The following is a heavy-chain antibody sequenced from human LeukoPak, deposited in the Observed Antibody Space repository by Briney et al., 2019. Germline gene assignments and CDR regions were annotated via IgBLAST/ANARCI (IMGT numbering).Heavy chain of an antibody. J-gene: IGHJ4*02. Sequence: GRSLRLSCAASGFTFSSYAMHWVRLAPGKGLEWVAVISYDGSNKYYADSVKGRFPISRDNSKNTLYLQMNSLRAEDTAVYYCARDRSGSGSYYVTLDYWGQGTLVTVSS. CDR3: ARDRSGSGSYYVTLDY. CDR1: GFTFSSYA. CDR2: ISYDGSNK. V-gene: IGHV3-30-3*01. D-gene: IGHD1-26*01.